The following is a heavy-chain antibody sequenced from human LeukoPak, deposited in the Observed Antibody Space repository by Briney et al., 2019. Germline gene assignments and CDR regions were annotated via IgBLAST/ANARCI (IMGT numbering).Heavy chain of an antibody. CDR1: GYTFTSYN. V-gene: IGHV1-8*01. CDR3: ARGRCVGSTNCYYFDY. J-gene: IGHJ4*02. CDR2: MNPNSGDT. Sequence: EASVKVSCKASGYTFTSYNINWVRQATGQGLEWMGWMNPNSGDTGYAQKFQGRVTITRDTSASTAYMELSSLRSEDTAVYYCARGRCVGSTNCYYFDYWGQGTLVTVSS. D-gene: IGHD2-2*01.